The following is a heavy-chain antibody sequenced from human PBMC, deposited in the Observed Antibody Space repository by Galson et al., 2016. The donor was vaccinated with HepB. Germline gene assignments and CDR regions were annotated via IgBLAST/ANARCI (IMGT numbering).Heavy chain of an antibody. CDR2: INSDESRT. D-gene: IGHD1-1*01. J-gene: IGHJ4*02. CDR1: GFTVSSYY. CDR3: ARGSNDWAGIDY. V-gene: IGHV3-74*01. Sequence: SLRLSCAASGFTVSSYYMSWVRQAPGKGLVWVSSINSDESRTNYADSVKGRFTFSRDNTKNTLYLHMNSLGAEDTAVYFCARGSNDWAGIDYWGQGTLVTVSS.